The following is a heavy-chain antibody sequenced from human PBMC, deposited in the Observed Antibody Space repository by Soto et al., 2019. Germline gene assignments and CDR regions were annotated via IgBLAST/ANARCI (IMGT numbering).Heavy chain of an antibody. CDR3: AAGTGNSRGYYYYGMDV. J-gene: IGHJ6*02. V-gene: IGHV1-58*01. Sequence: ASVKVSCKASGFTFTSSAVQWVRQARGQRLEWIGWIVVGSGNTNYAQKFQERVTITRDMSTSTAYMELSSLRSEDTAVYYCAAGTGNSRGYYYYGMDVWGQGTTVTVSS. CDR1: GFTFTSSA. D-gene: IGHD4-4*01. CDR2: IVVGSGNT.